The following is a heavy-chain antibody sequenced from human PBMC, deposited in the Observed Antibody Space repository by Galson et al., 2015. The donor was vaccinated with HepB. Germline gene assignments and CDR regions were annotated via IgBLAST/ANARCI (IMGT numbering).Heavy chain of an antibody. CDR2: ISYDGSNK. Sequence: SLRLSCAASGFTFSSYGMHWVRQAPGKGLEWVAVISYDGSNKYYADSVKGRFTISRDNSKNTLYLQMNSLRAEDTAVYYCANPRFYYDFWSIGYWGQGTLVTVSS. V-gene: IGHV3-30*18. J-gene: IGHJ4*02. CDR1: GFTFSSYG. D-gene: IGHD3-3*01. CDR3: ANPRFYYDFWSIGY.